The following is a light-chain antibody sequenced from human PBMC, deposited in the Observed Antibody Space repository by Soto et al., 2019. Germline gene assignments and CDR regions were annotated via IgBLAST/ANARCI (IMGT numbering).Light chain of an antibody. Sequence: EIVLTQSPGTLSLSPGERATLSCRASQSVSSNFLAWYQQKPGQAPRLLIYDASSRASGIPDGFSGSGSGTDFTLTISRLEPEDFAVYYCQQYGSSPYTFGQGTKLEIK. V-gene: IGKV3-20*01. CDR2: DAS. CDR3: QQYGSSPYT. J-gene: IGKJ2*01. CDR1: QSVSSNF.